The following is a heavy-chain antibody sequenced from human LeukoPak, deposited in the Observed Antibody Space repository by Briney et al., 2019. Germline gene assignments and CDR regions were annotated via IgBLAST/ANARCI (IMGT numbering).Heavy chain of an antibody. J-gene: IGHJ3*02. CDR1: VGSISSYY. CDR3: GRLRIVVVPAAISAFDI. D-gene: IGHD2-2*02. V-gene: IGHV4-59*08. CDR2: IYYSGST. Sequence: SETLSLTCTVSVGSISSYYWSWIRQPPGKGLEWIGYIYYSGSTNYNPSLKSRVTISVDTSKNQFSLKLSSVTAADTAVYYCGRLRIVVVPAAISAFDIWGQGTMVTVSS.